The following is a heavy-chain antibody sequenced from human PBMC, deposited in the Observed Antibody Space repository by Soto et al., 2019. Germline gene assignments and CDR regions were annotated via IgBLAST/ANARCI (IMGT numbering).Heavy chain of an antibody. CDR1: GGTFSSYA. J-gene: IGHJ4*02. V-gene: IGHV1-69*06. Sequence: QVQLVQSGAEVKKPGSSVKVSCKASGGTFSSYAISWVRQAPGQGLEWMGGIIPIFGTANYAQKFQGRVTITADKSTSTAYMELSSLRSEDTAVYYCARDNPRYSSSSLGPGRGYFDYWGQGTLVTVSS. CDR3: ARDNPRYSSSSLGPGRGYFDY. CDR2: IIPIFGTA. D-gene: IGHD6-6*01.